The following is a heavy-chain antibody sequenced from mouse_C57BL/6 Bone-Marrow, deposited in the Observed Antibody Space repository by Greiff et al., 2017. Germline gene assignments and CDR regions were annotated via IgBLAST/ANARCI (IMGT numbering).Heavy chain of an antibody. CDR3: AKKRRLWSYAMDY. V-gene: IGHV2-5*01. CDR1: GFALTSYG. J-gene: IGHJ4*01. Sequence: VKLMESGPGLVQPSQSLSITCTVSGFALTSYGVHWVRQSPGQGLEWLGVIWRGGSTDYNAAFMSSLSITKDNSKSHVFFKLNSLQADDTSIYYCAKKRRLWSYAMDYWGQGTSVTVSS. CDR2: IWRGGST. D-gene: IGHD1-1*02.